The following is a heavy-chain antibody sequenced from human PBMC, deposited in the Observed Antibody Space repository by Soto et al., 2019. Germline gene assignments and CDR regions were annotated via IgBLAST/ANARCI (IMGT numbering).Heavy chain of an antibody. Sequence: EASVKVSCKASGGTFSSYAISWVRQAPGQGLEWMGRINPSGGSTSYAQKFQGRVTMTRDTSTSTVYMELSSLRSEDTVVYYCARDREGGYSYGSFQHWGQGTLVTVSS. V-gene: IGHV1-46*03. CDR3: ARDREGGYSYGSFQH. CDR2: INPSGGST. CDR1: GGTFSSYA. D-gene: IGHD5-18*01. J-gene: IGHJ1*01.